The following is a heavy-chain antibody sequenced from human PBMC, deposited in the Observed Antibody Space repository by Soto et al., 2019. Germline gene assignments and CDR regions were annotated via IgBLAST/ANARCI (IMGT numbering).Heavy chain of an antibody. CDR1: GCKFSSYQ. CDR3: ARSVTATGWIAVHWFAP. J-gene: IGHJ5*02. V-gene: IGHV3-48*03. D-gene: IGHD5-18*01. Sequence: PGAALPLSSAASGCKFSSYQMTLVRQAPGKGLEWVSYISSSGSTIYYAGSVKGRFTISRDNAKNSLYMQMKSLRAEDTAVYYCARSVTATGWIAVHWFAPWGQGTLVTVSS. CDR2: ISSSGSTI.